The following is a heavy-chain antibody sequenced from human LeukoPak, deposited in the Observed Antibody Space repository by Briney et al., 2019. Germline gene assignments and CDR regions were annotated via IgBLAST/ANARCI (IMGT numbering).Heavy chain of an antibody. CDR1: GFTFSSYE. Sequence: GGSLRLSCAASGFTFSSYEMNWVRQAPGKGLEWVSHISSSGSTKYYADSVKGRFTISRDNTKNSLYLQMNSLRAEDTAVDNCARGLMVYATHDYWGQGTLVTVSS. J-gene: IGHJ4*02. CDR3: ARGLMVYATHDY. CDR2: ISSSGSTK. V-gene: IGHV3-48*03. D-gene: IGHD2-8*01.